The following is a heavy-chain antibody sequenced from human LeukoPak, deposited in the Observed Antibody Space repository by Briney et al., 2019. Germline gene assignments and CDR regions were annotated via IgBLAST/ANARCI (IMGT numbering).Heavy chain of an antibody. V-gene: IGHV3-30*03. D-gene: IGHD3/OR15-3a*01. CDR3: AALISFGGMDV. CDR1: GFTFSSYG. Sequence: GSLRLSCAASGFTFSSYGMHWVRQAPGKGLEWVAVISYDGSNKYYADSVKGRFTISRDNSKNTLYLQMNSLRAEDTAVYYCAALISFGGMDVWGQGTTVTVSS. CDR2: ISYDGSNK. J-gene: IGHJ6*02.